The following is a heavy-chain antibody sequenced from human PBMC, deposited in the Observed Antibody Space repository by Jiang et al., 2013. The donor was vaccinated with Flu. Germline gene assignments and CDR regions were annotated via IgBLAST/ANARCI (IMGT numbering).Heavy chain of an antibody. CDR1: GGSISRSSYQ. D-gene: IGHD5-18*01. CDR3: ARHGAIGYSYGFWGY. J-gene: IGHJ4*02. CDR2: ISYNGST. Sequence: GSGLVKPSETLSLSCTVSGGSISRSSYQWGWIRQPPGKGLEWIGSISYNGSTYYNPSLKSRVTIDVDTSKNQFSLKLSSVIAADTAVYYCARHGAIGYSYGFWGYWGRGTLVSVSS. V-gene: IGHV4-39*01.